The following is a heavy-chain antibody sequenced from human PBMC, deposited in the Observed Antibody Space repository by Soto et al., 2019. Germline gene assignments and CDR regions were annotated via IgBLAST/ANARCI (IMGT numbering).Heavy chain of an antibody. CDR1: GFTFGDYA. CDR2: IRSKAYGGTT. CDR3: TRDLIAVAGNDY. V-gene: IGHV3-49*04. D-gene: IGHD6-19*01. J-gene: IGHJ4*02. Sequence: GGSLRLSCTASGFTFGDYAMSWVRQAPGKGLEWVGFIRSKAYGGTTEYAASVKGRFTISRDDSKSIGYLQMNSLKTEDTAVYYCTRDLIAVAGNDYWGQGTLVTVSS.